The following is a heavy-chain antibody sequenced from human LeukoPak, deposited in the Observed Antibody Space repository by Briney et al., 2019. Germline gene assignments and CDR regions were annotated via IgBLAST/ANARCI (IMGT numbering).Heavy chain of an antibody. CDR2: INAGNGNT. CDR1: GYTFSSYA. V-gene: IGHV1-3*03. Sequence: ASVKVSCKASGYTFSSYAMHWVRQAPGQRLEWMGWINAGNGNTKLSHEFQGRVTITRDTSASTAYMELNSLRSEDMAVYYCAREGAYFGGSYPFDYWGQGTLVTVSS. CDR3: AREGAYFGGSYPFDY. D-gene: IGHD1-26*01. J-gene: IGHJ4*02.